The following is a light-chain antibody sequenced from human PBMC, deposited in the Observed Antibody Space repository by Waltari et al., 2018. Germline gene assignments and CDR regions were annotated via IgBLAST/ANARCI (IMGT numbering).Light chain of an antibody. J-gene: IGLJ1*01. Sequence: QSALTQPPSVSGSPGQSVTLSCPGTSSDVGAFNYVSWYQHHPGKAPKLMIYDVSKRPSGVPDRFSGSKSGNTASLTISGLQGEDEADYYCCSYAGSYTYVFGTGTKVTVL. CDR2: DVS. CDR3: CSYAGSYTYV. V-gene: IGLV2-11*01. CDR1: SSDVGAFNY.